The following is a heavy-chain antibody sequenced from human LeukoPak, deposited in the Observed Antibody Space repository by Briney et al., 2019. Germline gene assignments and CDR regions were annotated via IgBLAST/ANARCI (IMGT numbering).Heavy chain of an antibody. V-gene: IGHV4-39*01. D-gene: IGHD4-23*01. CDR2: IYSGRTT. CDR1: AGSISSSSHH. Sequence: SETLSLTCTVSAGSISSSSHHWGWTRQSPGKGLERIGSIYSGRTTYYNPSLSSRVTIFVVTSKNQFSLQLNSVTAADTAVYYCVRHDGRSGGTMGALDSWGQGSLVTVSS. J-gene: IGHJ4*02. CDR3: VRHDGRSGGTMGALDS.